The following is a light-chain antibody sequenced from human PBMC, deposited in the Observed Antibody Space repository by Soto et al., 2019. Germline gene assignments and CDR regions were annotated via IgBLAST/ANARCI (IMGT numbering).Light chain of an antibody. CDR3: QQSYSTPQIT. CDR1: QDIDTF. Sequence: DFQMTQPPSSLSASVGDTVTITCRASQDIDTFLNWYQQKPGKAPKLLIYAASDLLSGVSSRFSGSGSGTDFTLTISSLQPEDFATYYCQQSYSTPQITFGPGTKVDMK. V-gene: IGKV1-39*01. CDR2: AAS. J-gene: IGKJ3*01.